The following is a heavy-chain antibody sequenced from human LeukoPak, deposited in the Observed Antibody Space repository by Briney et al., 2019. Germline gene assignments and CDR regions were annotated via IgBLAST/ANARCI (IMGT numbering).Heavy chain of an antibody. J-gene: IGHJ6*03. CDR2: INPNSGGT. Sequence: GASVKVSCKASGYTFTGYYMHWVRQAPGQGLEWMGWINPNSGGTNYAQKFQGRVTMTRDTSISTAYMELSRLRSDDTAVYYCARVIMVRGGYYYYYYMDVWGKGTTVTVSS. D-gene: IGHD3-10*01. CDR3: ARVIMVRGGYYYYYYMDV. V-gene: IGHV1-2*02. CDR1: GYTFTGYY.